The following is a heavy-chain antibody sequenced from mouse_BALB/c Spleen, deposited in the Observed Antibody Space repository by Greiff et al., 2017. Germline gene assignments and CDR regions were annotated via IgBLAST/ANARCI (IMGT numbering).Heavy chain of an antibody. CDR3: AREGGAGEFAY. Sequence: VQLQQSGAELVRPGSSVKISCKASGYAFSSYWMNWVKQRPGQGLEWIGQIYPGDGDTNYNGKFKGKATLTADKSSSTAYMQLSSLTSEDSAVYFCAREGGAGEFAYWGQGTLVTVSA. CDR1: GYAFSSYW. J-gene: IGHJ3*01. V-gene: IGHV1-80*01. CDR2: IYPGDGDT.